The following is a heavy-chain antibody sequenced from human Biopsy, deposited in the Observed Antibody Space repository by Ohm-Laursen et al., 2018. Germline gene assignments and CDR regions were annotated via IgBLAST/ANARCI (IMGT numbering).Heavy chain of an antibody. CDR1: GITFDDYA. CDR3: AKDVRIKVQLDGMDV. CDR2: ISWNRGSV. J-gene: IGHJ6*02. D-gene: IGHD1-1*01. Sequence: SLRLSCSASGITFDDYALHWVRQAPGKGLEWVSGISWNRGSVGYADSVKGRFTISRDNAKNSLYLQMNNLRPEDTALYYCAKDVRIKVQLDGMDVWGQGTTVTVSS. V-gene: IGHV3-9*01.